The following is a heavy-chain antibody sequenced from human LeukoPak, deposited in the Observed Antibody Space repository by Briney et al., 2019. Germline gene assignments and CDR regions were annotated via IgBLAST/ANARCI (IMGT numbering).Heavy chain of an antibody. CDR2: IYSGGST. Sequence: GGSLRLSCAASGFTVSSNYMSWVRQAPGKGLEWVSVIYSGGSTYYADSVEGRFTISRDNSKNTLYLQMNSLRAEDTAVYYCARDRCSSTSCYDGAGMDVWGQGTTVTVSS. CDR3: ARDRCSSTSCYDGAGMDV. D-gene: IGHD2-2*01. J-gene: IGHJ6*02. CDR1: GFTVSSNY. V-gene: IGHV3-53*01.